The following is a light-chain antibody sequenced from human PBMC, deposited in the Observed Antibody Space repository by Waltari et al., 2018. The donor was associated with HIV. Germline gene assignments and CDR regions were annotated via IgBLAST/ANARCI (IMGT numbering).Light chain of an antibody. CDR3: AAWDGSLNGWV. CDR1: SSNIGSNT. V-gene: IGLV1-44*01. Sequence: SVLTQPPSASGTPGQRVTTSRSGSSSNIGSNTVNWYQQLPGTAPKLLIYNNNQRPSGVPDRFSGSKSGTSASLAISGLQSEDEADYYCAAWDGSLNGWVFGGGTKLTVL. CDR2: NNN. J-gene: IGLJ3*02.